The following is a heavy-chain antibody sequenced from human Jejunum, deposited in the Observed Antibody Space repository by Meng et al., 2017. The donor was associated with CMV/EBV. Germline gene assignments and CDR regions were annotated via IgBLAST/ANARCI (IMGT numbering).Heavy chain of an antibody. Sequence: EVQLVESGGGLVKRGGSLRLSFAASGFIFSDAWMSWVRQAPGKGQEWVGRIKAKTDGEPTDYAAPVKGRFTISRDDWQDTLYLQINSLEIEDTAMYYCLYSGNEWYSGFWGRGTLVTVYS. J-gene: IGHJ4*02. CDR3: LYSGNEWYSGF. CDR2: IKAKTDGEPT. CDR1: GFIFSDAW. V-gene: IGHV3-15*01. D-gene: IGHD5-12*01.